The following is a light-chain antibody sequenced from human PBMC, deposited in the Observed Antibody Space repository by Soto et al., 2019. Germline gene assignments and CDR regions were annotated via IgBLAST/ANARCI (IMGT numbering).Light chain of an antibody. CDR3: SSYTRSSLPFV. V-gene: IGLV2-14*01. Sequence: QSALTQPASVSGSPGQSITISCTGTSSDVGGYNYVSWYQQHPGKAPKLMIYDVSNRPSGVSNRFSGSKSGNTASLTISGLQAEDEADYYCSSYTRSSLPFVFGTGTKLTVL. CDR1: SSDVGGYNY. J-gene: IGLJ1*01. CDR2: DVS.